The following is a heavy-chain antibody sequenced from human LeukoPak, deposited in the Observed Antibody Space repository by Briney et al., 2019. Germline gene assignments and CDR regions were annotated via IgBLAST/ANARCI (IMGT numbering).Heavy chain of an antibody. CDR2: IYYSGST. V-gene: IGHV4-59*08. CDR3: ARGGGIAAAGTDYYFDY. J-gene: IGHJ4*02. CDR1: RGSISSYY. D-gene: IGHD6-13*01. Sequence: PSETLSLTCTVSRGSISSYYWSWIRQPPGKGLEWIGYIYYSGSTNYNPSFKSRVTISVDTSKNQFSLKLSSVTDADTAVYYCARGGGIAAAGTDYYFDYWGQGTLVTVSS.